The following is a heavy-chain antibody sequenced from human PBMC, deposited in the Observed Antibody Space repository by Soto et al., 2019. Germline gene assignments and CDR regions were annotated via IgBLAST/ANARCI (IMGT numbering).Heavy chain of an antibody. J-gene: IGHJ6*02. V-gene: IGHV4-31*03. CDR2: IHYSGST. CDR1: GGSISSGGYY. Sequence: SETLSLTCTVSGGSISSGGYYWSWIRQHPGKGLEWIGYIHYSGSTYYNPSLKSRVTISVDTSKNQFSLKLSSVTAADTAVYYCARDMASGSLCYYYYGMDVWGQGTTVTVSS. CDR3: ARDMASGSLCYYYYGMDV. D-gene: IGHD6-25*01.